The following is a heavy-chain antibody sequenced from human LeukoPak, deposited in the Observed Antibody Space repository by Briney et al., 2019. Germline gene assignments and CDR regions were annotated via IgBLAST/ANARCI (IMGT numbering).Heavy chain of an antibody. V-gene: IGHV4-61*02. Sequence: SETLSLTCTVSGGSINSVSYYWNWIRQPAGKGLEWIGRISPSGSTNYNPSLKSRVIMSADTSKNQFTLKLSSVTAADTAVYYCARLNVDIPSWGQGTLVTVSS. D-gene: IGHD2-2*03. CDR3: ARLNVDIPS. CDR2: ISPSGST. CDR1: GGSINSVSYY. J-gene: IGHJ4*02.